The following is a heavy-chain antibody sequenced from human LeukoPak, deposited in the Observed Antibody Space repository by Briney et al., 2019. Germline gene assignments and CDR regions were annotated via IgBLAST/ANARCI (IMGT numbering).Heavy chain of an antibody. CDR2: IHYSGST. V-gene: IGHV4-59*12. CDR1: GGSISSYY. J-gene: IGHJ4*02. CDR3: AREGHYYDSSGYYYFDY. Sequence: SETLSLTCTVSGGSISSYYWTWIRQPPGKGLEWIGYIHYSGSTKYNPSLKSRVTISVDTSKNQFSLKLSSVTAAGTAVYYCAREGHYYDSSGYYYFDYWGQGTLVTVSS. D-gene: IGHD3-22*01.